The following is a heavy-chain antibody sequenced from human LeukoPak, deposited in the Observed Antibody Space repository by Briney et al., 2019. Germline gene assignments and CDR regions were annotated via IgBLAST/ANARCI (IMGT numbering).Heavy chain of an antibody. V-gene: IGHV5-51*01. Sequence: GESLKISCKGSGYSFTSYWIAWVRQMPGKGLESMGIIYPGDSDTKYRPSFEGQVTMSADKSISTAYLQWSSLKASDTAMYYCARRLPGADAFDIWGQGTMVTVSS. J-gene: IGHJ3*02. CDR2: IYPGDSDT. D-gene: IGHD2-15*01. CDR3: ARRLPGADAFDI. CDR1: GYSFTSYW.